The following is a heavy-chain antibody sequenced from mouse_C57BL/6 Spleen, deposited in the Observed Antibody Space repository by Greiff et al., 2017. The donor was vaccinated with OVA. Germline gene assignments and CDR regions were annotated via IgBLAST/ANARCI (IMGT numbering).Heavy chain of an antibody. CDR2: ISSGSSTI. CDR3: ARTTTVAPFAY. V-gene: IGHV5-17*01. Sequence: EVQGVESGGGLVKPGGSLKLSCAASGFTFSDYGMHWVRQAPEKGLEWVAYISSGSSTIYYADTVKGRFTISRDNAKNTLFLQMTSLRSEDTAMYYCARTTTVAPFAYWGQGTLVTVSA. J-gene: IGHJ3*01. CDR1: GFTFSDYG. D-gene: IGHD1-1*01.